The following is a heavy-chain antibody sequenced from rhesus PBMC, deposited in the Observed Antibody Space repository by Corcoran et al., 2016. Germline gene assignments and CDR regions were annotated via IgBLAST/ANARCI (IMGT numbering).Heavy chain of an antibody. CDR2: VHGSGNR. V-gene: IGHV4-169*01. CDR1: GGSISGSF. D-gene: IGHD2-33*01. Sequence: QLQLQESGPGLVNPSETLSLSCGVSGGSISGSFWTWIRPAPGKGLEWIGYVHGSGNRIPNPALIRRVTRSVDTSRNQLSLSLNYVTAADTSVYYCAKRGDSSFHQDDCLDVWGRGVLVIVSS. CDR3: AKRGDSSFHQDDCLDV. J-gene: IGHJ5-2*02.